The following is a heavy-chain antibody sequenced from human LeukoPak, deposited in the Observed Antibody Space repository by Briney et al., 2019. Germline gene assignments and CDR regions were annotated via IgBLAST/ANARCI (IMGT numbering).Heavy chain of an antibody. V-gene: IGHV1-69*05. CDR3: AREGRGYYDSRP. Sequence: SVKVSCKASGGTFSSYAISWVRQAPGQGLEWMGRIIPIFGTANYAQKFQGRVTTTTDESTSTAYMELSSLRSEDTAVYYCAREGRGYYDSRPWGQGTLVTVSS. D-gene: IGHD3-22*01. CDR1: GGTFSSYA. CDR2: IIPIFGTA. J-gene: IGHJ5*02.